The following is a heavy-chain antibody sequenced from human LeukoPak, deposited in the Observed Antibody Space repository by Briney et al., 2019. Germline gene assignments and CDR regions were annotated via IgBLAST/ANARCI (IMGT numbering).Heavy chain of an antibody. CDR1: GFSLSTSGVG. Sequence: ESGPTLVKPAQTLTLTCTFSGFSLSTSGVGVGWIRQPPGKALEWLALIYWDDDKYYSPSLKSRLTITKDTSKNQVVLTMTNMDPVDTATYYCAHRNVLRDFDYWGQGTLVTVSS. CDR2: IYWDDDK. D-gene: IGHD3-10*02. V-gene: IGHV2-5*02. CDR3: AHRNVLRDFDY. J-gene: IGHJ4*02.